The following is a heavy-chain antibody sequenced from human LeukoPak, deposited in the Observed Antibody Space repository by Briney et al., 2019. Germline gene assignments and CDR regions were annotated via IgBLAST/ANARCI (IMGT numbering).Heavy chain of an antibody. CDR1: GGTFSNYA. Sequence: SVKVSCKASGGTFSNYAISWVRQAPRQGLEWMGGIITNYGTTNYAQKYQGRVTITADESTTTVYMELSSLRSEDTAVYYCARPRTYYDFWRGYPPFGYWGQGTLVTVSS. D-gene: IGHD3-3*01. V-gene: IGHV1-69*13. J-gene: IGHJ4*02. CDR3: ARPRTYYDFWRGYPPFGY. CDR2: IITNYGTT.